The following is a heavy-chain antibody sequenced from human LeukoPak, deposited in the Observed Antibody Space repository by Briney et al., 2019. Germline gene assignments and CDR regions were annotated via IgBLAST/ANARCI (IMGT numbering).Heavy chain of an antibody. Sequence: PGGSLRLSCAASGFTFSSYWMSWVRQAPGKGLEWVANIKQDGSEKYYVDSVKGRFTISRDNAKNSLYLQMNSLRAEDTAVYYCARGRTNRAYYFDYWGQGTLVTVSS. CDR2: IKQDGSEK. D-gene: IGHD1-14*01. CDR3: ARGRTNRAYYFDY. CDR1: GFTFSSYW. V-gene: IGHV3-7*01. J-gene: IGHJ4*02.